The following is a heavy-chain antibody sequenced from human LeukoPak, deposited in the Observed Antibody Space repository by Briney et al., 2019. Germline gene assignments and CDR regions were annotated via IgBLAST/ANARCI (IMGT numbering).Heavy chain of an antibody. D-gene: IGHD6-19*01. CDR2: IYTSGST. V-gene: IGHV4-4*07. J-gene: IGHJ4*02. CDR1: GGSISSYY. Sequence: SETLSLTCTVSGGSISSYYSSWIRQPAGEGLEWIGRIYTSGSTNYNPSLKSRVTMSVDTSKNQFSLKLSSVTAADTAVYYCARELRRAVARRETLGYWGQGTLVTVSS. CDR3: ARELRRAVARRETLGY.